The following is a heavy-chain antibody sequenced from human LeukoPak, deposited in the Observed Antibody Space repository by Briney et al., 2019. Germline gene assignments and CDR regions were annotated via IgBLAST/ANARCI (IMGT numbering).Heavy chain of an antibody. CDR3: ARGRITMVRGVINPLDY. D-gene: IGHD3-10*01. Sequence: SETLSLTCAVYGGSFSGYYWSWIRQPPGKGLEWIGEINHSGGTNYNPSLKSRVTISVDTSKNQFSLKLSSVTAADTAMYYCARGRITMVRGVINPLDYWGQGTLVTVSS. V-gene: IGHV4-34*01. J-gene: IGHJ4*02. CDR2: INHSGGT. CDR1: GGSFSGYY.